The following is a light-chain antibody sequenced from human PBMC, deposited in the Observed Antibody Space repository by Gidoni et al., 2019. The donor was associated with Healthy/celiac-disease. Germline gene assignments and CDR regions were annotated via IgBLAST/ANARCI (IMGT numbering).Light chain of an antibody. Sequence: EIVLTQSPGTLSLSPGERATLSCRASQSVSSSYLAWYQQKPGQPPRLLIYGASSRATCIPDRFSGSGSGTDFTLTISRLEPEDFAVYYCQQYGSSPMCSFGQGTKLEIK. CDR2: GAS. CDR3: QQYGSSPMCS. J-gene: IGKJ2*04. V-gene: IGKV3-20*01. CDR1: QSVSSSY.